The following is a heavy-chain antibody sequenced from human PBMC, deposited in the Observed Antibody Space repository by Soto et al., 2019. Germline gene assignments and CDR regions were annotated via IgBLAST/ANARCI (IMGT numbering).Heavy chain of an antibody. Sequence: GGSLRLSCAASGFTFSGSAMHWVRQASGKGLEWVGRIRSKANSYATAYAASVKGRFTISRDDSKNTAYLQMNSLKTEDTAVYYCTRQVAVAGSWGQGTLVTVSS. CDR1: GFTFSGSA. CDR3: TRQVAVAGS. J-gene: IGHJ4*02. V-gene: IGHV3-73*01. CDR2: IRSKANSYAT. D-gene: IGHD6-19*01.